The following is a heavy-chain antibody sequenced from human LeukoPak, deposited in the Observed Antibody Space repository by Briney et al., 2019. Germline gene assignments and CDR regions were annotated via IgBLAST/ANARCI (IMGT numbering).Heavy chain of an antibody. CDR1: GYTFTSYG. D-gene: IGHD3-3*01. V-gene: IGHV1-18*01. CDR3: ARDQHVLRFLEWLLAGPNFDY. J-gene: IGHJ4*02. CDR2: ISAYNGNT. Sequence: ASVKVSCKASGYTFTSYGISWVRQAPGQGLEWMGWISAYNGNTNYAQKLQGRVTMTTDTSTSTAYMELRSLRSDDTAVCYCARDQHVLRFLEWLLAGPNFDYWGQGTLVTVSS.